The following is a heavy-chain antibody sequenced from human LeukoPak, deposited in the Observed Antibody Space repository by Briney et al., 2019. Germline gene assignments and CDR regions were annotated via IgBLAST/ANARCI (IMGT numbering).Heavy chain of an antibody. J-gene: IGHJ6*02. V-gene: IGHV1-18*01. CDR2: MSAYNGNT. D-gene: IGHD3-3*01. CDR1: GYTFTNYG. Sequence: ASVKVSCKASGYTFTNYGLSWVRQAPGQGLQWVGWMSAYNGNTNYAQKLQGRVTMTTDTSTSTAYMELRSLRSDDTAVYYCARGAAYYDFWSGYRLYGMDVWGQGTTVTVSS. CDR3: ARGAAYYDFWSGYRLYGMDV.